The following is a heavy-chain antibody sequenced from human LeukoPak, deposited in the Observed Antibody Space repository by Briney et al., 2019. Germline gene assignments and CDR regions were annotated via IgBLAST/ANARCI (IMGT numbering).Heavy chain of an antibody. V-gene: IGHV3-7*01. J-gene: IGHJ4*02. Sequence: GGSLRLSCAASGFTFSSYWINWVRQAPGKGLEWVANIKQDGSEKYYVDSVKGRFTISRDNAKNSLYLQMNSLRAEDTAVYYCARDRGRQQLVYDYWGQGTLVTVSS. CDR2: IKQDGSEK. CDR1: GFTFSSYW. CDR3: ARDRGRQQLVYDY. D-gene: IGHD6-13*01.